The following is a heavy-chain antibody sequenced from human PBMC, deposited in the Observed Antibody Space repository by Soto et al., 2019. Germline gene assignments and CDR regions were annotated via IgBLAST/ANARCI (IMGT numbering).Heavy chain of an antibody. Sequence: QVQLVESGGGVVQPGRSLRLSCAASGFPFTSYGMHWVREGPDKGLEWVAIISYDGSDKYYADCVKGRFTISRDNSKNTLYLQMNSVRPEDTALYYCVGGQYYFDYWGQGTLVIVSS. CDR1: GFPFTSYG. CDR2: ISYDGSDK. J-gene: IGHJ4*02. CDR3: VGGQYYFDY. D-gene: IGHD3-10*01. V-gene: IGHV3-30*03.